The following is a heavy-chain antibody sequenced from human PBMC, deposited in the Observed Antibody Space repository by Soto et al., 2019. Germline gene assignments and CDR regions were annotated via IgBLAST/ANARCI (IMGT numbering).Heavy chain of an antibody. V-gene: IGHV3-15*07. D-gene: IGHD6-19*01. J-gene: IGHJ4*01. CDR3: TTNGAVASLSTFDY. CDR2: IKSKIHGGTT. CDR1: GFTFTNAW. Sequence: AGGSLRLSCAASGFTFTNAWMNWVRQAPGKGLELVGLIKSKIHGGTTDYAAPVKGRFTISRDDSRNTVYLQMNSLETEDTAVYYCTTNGAVASLSTFDYWGQGTLVTVSS.